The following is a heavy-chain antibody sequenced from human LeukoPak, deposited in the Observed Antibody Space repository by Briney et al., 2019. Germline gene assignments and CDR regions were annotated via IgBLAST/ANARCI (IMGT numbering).Heavy chain of an antibody. Sequence: TGGSLRLSCAASGFTFSSYGMHWVRQAPGKGLEWVAVISYDGSYKHDADSVKGRFTISRDNAKNSLYLQMNSLRAEDTALYYCAKDPMRRRSAYDSSGPYYFDYWGQGTLVTVSS. CDR2: ISYDGSYK. D-gene: IGHD3-22*01. CDR3: AKDPMRRRSAYDSSGPYYFDY. CDR1: GFTFSSYG. J-gene: IGHJ4*02. V-gene: IGHV3-30*18.